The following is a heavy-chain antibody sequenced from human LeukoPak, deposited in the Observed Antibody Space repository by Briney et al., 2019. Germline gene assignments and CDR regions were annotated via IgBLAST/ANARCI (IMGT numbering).Heavy chain of an antibody. CDR1: GGSISSYY. D-gene: IGHD2-15*01. J-gene: IGHJ3*02. V-gene: IGHV4-59*08. Sequence: SETLSLTCTVSGGSISSYYWSWIRQPPGKGLEWIGYIYYSGNTNYNPSLKSRVTISVDTSKNQFSLRLSSVTAADTAVYYCARGRGEVVVAAWDAFDIWGQGTMVTVSS. CDR2: IYYSGNT. CDR3: ARGRGEVVVAAWDAFDI.